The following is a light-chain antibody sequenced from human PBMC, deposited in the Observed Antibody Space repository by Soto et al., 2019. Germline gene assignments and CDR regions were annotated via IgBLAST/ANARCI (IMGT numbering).Light chain of an antibody. CDR3: CSYTVTTTRDGRV. J-gene: IGLJ3*02. V-gene: IGLV2-8*01. CDR2: EVS. Sequence: QSALTQPPSASGSPGQSVTISCTGTSSDVGGYHYVSWYQQHPGKAPKLMIYEVSKRPSGVPDRFSGSKSGNTASLTVSGLQAEDEADYYCCSYTVTTTRDGRVFGGGTKVTVL. CDR1: SSDVGGYHY.